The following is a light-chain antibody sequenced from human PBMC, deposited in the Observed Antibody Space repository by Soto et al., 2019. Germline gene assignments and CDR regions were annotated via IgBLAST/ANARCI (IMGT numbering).Light chain of an antibody. V-gene: IGKV3-20*01. J-gene: IGKJ1*01. Sequence: EIVLTQSPGTLSLSPGERATLSCRASQSVSSSYLAWYQQKPGQAPRLLIYGASSRATGIPDRFSGSGSGTDFTLTISRLELEDYAVYYCQQYDSSLRTFGQGTKVDIK. CDR3: QQYDSSLRT. CDR1: QSVSSSY. CDR2: GAS.